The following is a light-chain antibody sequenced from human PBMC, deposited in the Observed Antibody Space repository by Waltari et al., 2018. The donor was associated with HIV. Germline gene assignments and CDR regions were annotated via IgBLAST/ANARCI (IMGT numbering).Light chain of an antibody. CDR1: SSDIGGYNY. Sequence: QSPLTQPPSASGPPGQSVTISCPGTSSDIGGYNYSSSYQQHPGKAPKLIMTEVTKRPSGVPVRFSGSKSGNTASLTVSGLQAEDEAHYYCSSYAPTNNFYVLFGGGTALTVL. CDR2: EVT. CDR3: SSYAPTNNFYVL. J-gene: IGLJ2*01. V-gene: IGLV2-8*01.